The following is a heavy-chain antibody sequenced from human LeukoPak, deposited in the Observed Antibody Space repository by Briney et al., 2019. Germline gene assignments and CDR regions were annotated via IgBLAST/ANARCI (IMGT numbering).Heavy chain of an antibody. CDR3: ARADILTGYYYYYGMDV. D-gene: IGHD3-9*01. V-gene: IGHV3-74*01. J-gene: IGHJ6*02. CDR2: INSDGSST. Sequence: GGSLRLSCAASGFTFSSYWMHWVRQAPWKGLVWVSRINSDGSSTSYADSVKGRFTISRDNAKNTLYLQMNSLRAEDTAVYYCARADILTGYYYYYGMDVWGQGTTVTVSS. CDR1: GFTFSSYW.